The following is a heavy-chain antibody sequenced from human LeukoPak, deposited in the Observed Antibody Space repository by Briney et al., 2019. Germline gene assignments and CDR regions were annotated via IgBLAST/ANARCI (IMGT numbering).Heavy chain of an antibody. CDR3: ARSLPIYDSSGYYSNWFDP. Sequence: SETLSLTCAVSGGSISSGGYSWSWIRQPPGKGLEWIGYIYHSGSTYYNPSLKSRVTISVDRSKIQFSLKLSSVTAADTAVYYCARSLPIYDSSGYYSNWFDPWGQGTLVTVSS. J-gene: IGHJ5*02. D-gene: IGHD3-22*01. V-gene: IGHV4-30-2*01. CDR2: IYHSGST. CDR1: GGSISSGGYS.